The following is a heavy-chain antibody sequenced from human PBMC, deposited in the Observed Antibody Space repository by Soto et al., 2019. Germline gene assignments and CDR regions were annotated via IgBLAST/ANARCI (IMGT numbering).Heavy chain of an antibody. Sequence: PSETLSLTFTVSSGSISSSSYYWGVIRHPPLTGLDCIGSIYYSGSTYYNQPLKSRVTISVDTSKNQFSLKLSSVTAADTAVYYCARGYCSSTSCYRLGYYYYGMDVWGQGTTVPVSS. CDR2: IYYSGST. V-gene: IGHV4-39*07. CDR1: SGSISSSSYY. D-gene: IGHD2-2*01. CDR3: ARGYCSSTSCYRLGYYYYGMDV. J-gene: IGHJ6*02.